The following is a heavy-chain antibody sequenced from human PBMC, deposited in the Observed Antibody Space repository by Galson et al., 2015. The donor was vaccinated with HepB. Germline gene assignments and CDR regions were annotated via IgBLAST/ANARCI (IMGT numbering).Heavy chain of an antibody. Sequence: SLRLSCAASGFPFSDYAMHWVRQAPGKGLEWVAVIWFDGSEMYYGDFVKGRSTISRDNSKKTLYLQVNSLRAEDTAVYYCARAGRGPYSSGWTYYFDYWGQGTLVTVSS. V-gene: IGHV3-33*08. J-gene: IGHJ4*02. CDR2: IWFDGSEM. CDR1: GFPFSDYA. CDR3: ARAGRGPYSSGWTYYFDY. D-gene: IGHD6-19*01.